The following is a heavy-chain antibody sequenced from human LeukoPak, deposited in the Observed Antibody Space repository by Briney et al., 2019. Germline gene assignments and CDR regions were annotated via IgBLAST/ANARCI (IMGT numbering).Heavy chain of an antibody. J-gene: IGHJ6*01. CDR3: ARDGGRKPPFWSGYYGYYYGMDV. Sequence: GGSLRLSCAASGFTFSSYSMNWVRQAPGKGLEWVSSISSSSSYIYYADSVKGRFTISRDNAKNSLYLQMNSLRAEDTAVYYCARDGGRKPPFWSGYYGYYYGMDVWGQGTTVTVSS. V-gene: IGHV3-21*01. CDR2: ISSSSSYI. D-gene: IGHD3-3*01. CDR1: GFTFSSYS.